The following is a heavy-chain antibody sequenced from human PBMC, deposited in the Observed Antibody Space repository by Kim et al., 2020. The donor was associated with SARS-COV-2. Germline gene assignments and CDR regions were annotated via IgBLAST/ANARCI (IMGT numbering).Heavy chain of an antibody. CDR1: GFTFSSYW. Sequence: GASLRLSCAASGFTFSSYWMSWVRQAPGKRLEWVANIKEDGSETYYVDSVKGRFTISRDNAKNSLYLQLNILRVEDTAVYYCASLQRYFATSGYYHHYWGQGTLVTVSS. CDR3: ASLQRYFATSGYYHHY. CDR2: IKEDGSET. D-gene: IGHD3-22*01. V-gene: IGHV3-7*01. J-gene: IGHJ4*02.